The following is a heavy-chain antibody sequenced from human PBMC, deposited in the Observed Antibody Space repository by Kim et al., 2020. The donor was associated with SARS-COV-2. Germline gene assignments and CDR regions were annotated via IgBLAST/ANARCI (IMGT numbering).Heavy chain of an antibody. CDR3: AKAIGDNNYFAS. D-gene: IGHD2-21*01. CDR1: GFAINNYA. V-gene: IGHV3-23*01. J-gene: IGHJ4*02. Sequence: GGSLRLSCVASGFAINNYAMGWVRQAPGKGLEWVAVSGTLTEYADSVKGRLTISRDNSRNTVYLEMNSLRVDDTAIYFCAKAIGDNNYFASWGQGTLVTVFS. CDR2: VSGTLT.